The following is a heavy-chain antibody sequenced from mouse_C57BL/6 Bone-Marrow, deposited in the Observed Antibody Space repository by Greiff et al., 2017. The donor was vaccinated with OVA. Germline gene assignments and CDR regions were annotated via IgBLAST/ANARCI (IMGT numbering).Heavy chain of an antibody. CDR1: GYTFTSYW. D-gene: IGHD1-1*01. V-gene: IGHV1-64*01. J-gene: IGHJ4*01. Sequence: QVQLKQPGAELVKPGASVKLSCKASGYTFTSYWMHWVKQRPGQGLEWIGMIHPNSGSTNYNEKFKSKATLTVDKSSSTAYMQLSSLTSEDSAVYYCARPLRGGAMDYWGQGTSVTVSS. CDR3: ARPLRGGAMDY. CDR2: IHPNSGST.